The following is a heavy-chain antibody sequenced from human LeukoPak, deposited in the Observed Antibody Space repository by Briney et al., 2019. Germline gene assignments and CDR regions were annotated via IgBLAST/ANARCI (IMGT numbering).Heavy chain of an antibody. D-gene: IGHD6-13*01. CDR1: GYTFTSYA. Sequence: ASVKVSCKASGYTFTSYAMNWVRQAPGQRLEWMGWINTNTGNPTYAQGFTGRFVFSLDTSVSTAYLQISSLKAEDTAVYYCASQIAAAAIYGMDVWGQGTTVTVSS. V-gene: IGHV7-4-1*02. J-gene: IGHJ6*02. CDR3: ASQIAAAAIYGMDV. CDR2: INTNTGNP.